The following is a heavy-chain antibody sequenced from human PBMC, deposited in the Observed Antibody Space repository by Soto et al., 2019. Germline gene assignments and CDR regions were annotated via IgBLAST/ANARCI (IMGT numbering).Heavy chain of an antibody. Sequence: PGESLKISCAASGFTFNNYALTWVRQAPGKGLEWVSTISVSGGTTHYSDSVKGRFTISRDNSKKTLYLQMNSLRAEDTAVYYCATQDYYYDSSGLLHYWGQGTLVTVSS. CDR1: GFTFNNYA. CDR2: ISVSGGTT. J-gene: IGHJ4*02. V-gene: IGHV3-23*01. CDR3: ATQDYYYDSSGLLHY. D-gene: IGHD3-22*01.